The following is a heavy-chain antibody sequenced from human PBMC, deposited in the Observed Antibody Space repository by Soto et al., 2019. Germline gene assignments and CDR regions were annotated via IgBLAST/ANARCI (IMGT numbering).Heavy chain of an antibody. V-gene: IGHV3-7*01. J-gene: IGHJ4*02. CDR3: ARGRGWLFDI. D-gene: IGHD6-19*01. Sequence: EVQLVESGGDLVQPGGSLRLSCVASAFSSSTSWMSWFRQAPGKGPEWVAIIRHDGSEKYYVESVKGRFTISRDSAKDSLSLQMNSLRVEDTAVYYCARGRGWLFDIWGPGTQVTVSS. CDR2: IRHDGSEK. CDR1: AFSSSTSW.